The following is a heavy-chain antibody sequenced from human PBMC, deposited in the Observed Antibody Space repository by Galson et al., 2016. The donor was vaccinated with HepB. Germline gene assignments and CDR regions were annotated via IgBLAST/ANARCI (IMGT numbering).Heavy chain of an antibody. CDR2: VYRGRT. J-gene: IGHJ4*02. CDR3: ARAGLLTKASFDY. D-gene: IGHD1-14*01. V-gene: IGHV4-39*01. CDR1: DGSISSSDLS. Sequence: SETLSLTCSDGSISSSDLSWDWIRQPPGKGLEWIGTVYRGRTYYNPSLEGRVTIFVDMSTDLLSLKVTSLTAADTAVYYCARAGLLTKASFDYWGQGARVAVSS.